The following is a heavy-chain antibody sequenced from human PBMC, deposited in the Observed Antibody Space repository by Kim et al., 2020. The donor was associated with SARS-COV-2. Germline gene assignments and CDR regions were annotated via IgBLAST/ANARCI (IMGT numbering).Heavy chain of an antibody. J-gene: IGHJ6*02. V-gene: IGHV4-59*08. CDR3: ARHGYGDYGQGLGYYYGMDV. D-gene: IGHD4-17*01. CDR1: GGSISSYY. CDR2: IYYSGST. Sequence: SETLSLTCTVSGGSISSYYWSWIRQPPGKGLEWIGYIYYSGSTNYNPSLKSRVTISVDTSKNQFSLKLSSVTAADTAVYYCARHGYGDYGQGLGYYYGMDVWGQGTTVTVSS.